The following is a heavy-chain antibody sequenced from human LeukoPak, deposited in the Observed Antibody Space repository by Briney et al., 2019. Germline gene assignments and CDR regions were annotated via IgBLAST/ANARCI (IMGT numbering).Heavy chain of an antibody. CDR3: ARGRSGITMVRGAPNWFDP. J-gene: IGHJ5*02. V-gene: IGHV1-18*01. CDR1: GYTFTSYG. Sequence: ASVKVSCKASGYTFTSYGISWVRQAPGQGLEWMGWISAYNGNTNYAQKLQGRVTMTTDTSTSTAYMELRSLRSDDTAVYYCARGRSGITMVRGAPNWFDPWGQGTLVTVSS. CDR2: ISAYNGNT. D-gene: IGHD3-10*01.